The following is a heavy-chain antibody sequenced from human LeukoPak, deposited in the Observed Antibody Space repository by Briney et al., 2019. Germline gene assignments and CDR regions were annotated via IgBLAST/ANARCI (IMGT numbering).Heavy chain of an antibody. V-gene: IGHV3-53*01. Sequence: PGGSLRLSCAASGFTVSSNYMSWVRQAPGKGLEWVSVIYSGGSTYYADSVKGRFTISRDNSKNTLYLQMNSLRAEDTAVYYCARNPPPYSREAYYFDYWGQGTLVTVSS. D-gene: IGHD1-26*01. J-gene: IGHJ4*02. CDR3: ARNPPPYSREAYYFDY. CDR2: IYSGGST. CDR1: GFTVSSNY.